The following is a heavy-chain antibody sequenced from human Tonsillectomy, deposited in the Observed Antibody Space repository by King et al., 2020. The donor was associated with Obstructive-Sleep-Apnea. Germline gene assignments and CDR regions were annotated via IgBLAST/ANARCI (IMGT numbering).Heavy chain of an antibody. CDR1: GFTFSSYS. CDR3: ARDGGSGNDYGAEVDY. V-gene: IGHV3-48*04. Sequence: VQLVESGGGLVQPGGSLRLSCAASGFTFSSYSMNWVRQAPGKGLEWVSYISSSSSTIYCADSVKGRFTISRDNAKNSLYLQMNSLRAEDTAVYYSARDGGSGNDYGAEVDYWGQGTLVTVSS. CDR2: ISSSSSTI. J-gene: IGHJ4*02. D-gene: IGHD4-17*01.